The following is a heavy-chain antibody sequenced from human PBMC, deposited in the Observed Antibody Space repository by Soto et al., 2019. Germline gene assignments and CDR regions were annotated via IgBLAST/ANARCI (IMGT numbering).Heavy chain of an antibody. CDR2: ISGSGGST. D-gene: IGHD2-2*01. CDR1: GFTFSSYA. CDR3: AKDSPSDIVVVPAAIHFDY. Sequence: HPGGSLRLSCAASGFTFSSYAMSWVRQAPGKGLEWVSAISGSGGSTYYADSVKGRFTISRDNSKNTLYLQMNSLRAEDTAVYYCAKDSPSDIVVVPAAIHFDYWGQGTLVTVSS. J-gene: IGHJ4*02. V-gene: IGHV3-23*01.